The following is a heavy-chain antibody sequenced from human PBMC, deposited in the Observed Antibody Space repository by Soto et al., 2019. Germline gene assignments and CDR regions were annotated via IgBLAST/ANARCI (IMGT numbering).Heavy chain of an antibody. J-gene: IGHJ4*02. CDR2: INSDGSSI. CDR3: ATSISVGGGG. CDR1: GFTFSSYW. Sequence: EVHLVESGGGLVQPGGSLRLSCAASGFTFSSYWMQWVRQAPGKGLVWVSRINSDGSSIRYADSVKGRFTISRDNAKNTLYLQMNNLRADDTAVYYCATSISVGGGGWGQGTLVTLSS. D-gene: IGHD3-16*01. V-gene: IGHV3-74*01.